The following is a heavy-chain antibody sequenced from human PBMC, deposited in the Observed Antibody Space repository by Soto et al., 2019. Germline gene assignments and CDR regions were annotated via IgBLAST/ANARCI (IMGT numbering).Heavy chain of an antibody. J-gene: IGHJ4*02. CDR3: AKEGLGRFGEWYFDY. V-gene: IGHV3-9*01. CDR2: ISWNSGSI. D-gene: IGHD3-10*01. Sequence: SLRLSCAASGFAFDDYAMHWVRQAPGKGLEWVSGISWNSGSIVYADSVKGRFTISRDNAKNSLYLQMNSLRAEDTALYYCAKEGLGRFGEWYFDYWGQGTLVTVSS. CDR1: GFAFDDYA.